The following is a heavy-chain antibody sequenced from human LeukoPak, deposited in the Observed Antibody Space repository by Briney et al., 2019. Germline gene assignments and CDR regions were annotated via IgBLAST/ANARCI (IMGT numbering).Heavy chain of an antibody. CDR1: GFTFSSYS. CDR3: ARDGSGWYANYYYYMDV. CDR2: ISSSSSYI. Sequence: GGSLRLSCAASGFTFSSYSMNWVRQAPGKGLEWVSFISSSSSYIYYADSVKGRFTISRDNAKNSLYLQMNSLRAEDTAVYYCARDGSGWYANYYYYMDVWGKGTTVTVSS. D-gene: IGHD6-19*01. J-gene: IGHJ6*03. V-gene: IGHV3-21*01.